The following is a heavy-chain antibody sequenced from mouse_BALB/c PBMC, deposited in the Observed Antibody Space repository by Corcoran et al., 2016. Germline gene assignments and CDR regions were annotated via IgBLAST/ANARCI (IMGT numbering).Heavy chain of an antibody. J-gene: IGHJ3*01. CDR1: GYSLTSGYY. CDR3: ARSTIITTPFAY. Sequence: DVQLQESGPCLVKPSQSLSLTCSVTGYSLTSGYYLNWLRQFPGNQQEWMGYISYDGSNNYNQSLKNRISITRDTSKNQFFLKLNSVTTEDTATYDGARSTIITTPFAYWGQGALVTVSA. CDR2: ISYDGSN. D-gene: IGHD2-4*01. V-gene: IGHV3-6*02.